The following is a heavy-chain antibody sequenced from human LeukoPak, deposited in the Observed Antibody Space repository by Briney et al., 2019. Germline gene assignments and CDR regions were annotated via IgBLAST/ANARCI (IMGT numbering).Heavy chain of an antibody. CDR3: ARHFSTYSYGLDV. Sequence: GGSLRLSCAASGFTFSNFWMSWVRQAPGKGLEWVANINPDGSAKYYVDSVKRRFTISRDNAENSLYLQMNSLRPEDTAVYYCARHFSTYSYGLDVWGQGTTVTVSS. J-gene: IGHJ6*02. D-gene: IGHD3-3*02. CDR2: INPDGSAK. CDR1: GFTFSNFW. V-gene: IGHV3-7*01.